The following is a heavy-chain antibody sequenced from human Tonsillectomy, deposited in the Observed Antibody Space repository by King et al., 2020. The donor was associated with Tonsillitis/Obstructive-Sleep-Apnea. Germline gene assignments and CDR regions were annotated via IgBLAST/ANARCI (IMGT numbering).Heavy chain of an antibody. J-gene: IGHJ3*02. V-gene: IGHV3-48*03. CDR1: GFTFSSYE. D-gene: IGHD2-21*02. Sequence: VQLMQSGGGLVQPGGSLRLSCAASGFTFSSYEMNWVRQAPGKGLEWVSYISSSGSTIYYADSVKGRFTISIDNAKNSLYLQMDSLRAEDTAVYYCAKTSFTTAMVTYDAFDIWGQGTMVTVSS. CDR3: AKTSFTTAMVTYDAFDI. CDR2: ISSSGSTI.